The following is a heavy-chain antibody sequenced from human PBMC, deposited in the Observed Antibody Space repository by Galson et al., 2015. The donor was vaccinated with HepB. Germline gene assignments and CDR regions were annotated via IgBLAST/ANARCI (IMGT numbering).Heavy chain of an antibody. CDR1: GFTFSSYA. CDR2: ISSNGGST. D-gene: IGHD3-16*01. J-gene: IGHJ4*02. CDR3: AREMGD. Sequence: SLRLSCAASGFTFSSYAMHWVRQAPGKGLEYVSAISSNGGSTYYAVSVKGRFTISRDNSKNTLYLQMNSLREEDTAVYYCAREMGDWGQGTLVTVSS. V-gene: IGHV3-64*04.